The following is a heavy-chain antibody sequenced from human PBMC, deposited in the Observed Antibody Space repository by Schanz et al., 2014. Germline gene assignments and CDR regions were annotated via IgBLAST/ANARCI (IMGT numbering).Heavy chain of an antibody. CDR2: IHSGGEKT. Sequence: EVQLLESGGGLVQPGGSLRLSCAASGFTFTGYAMSWVRQAPGKGLEWLSAIHSGGEKTYYADSVKGRFTISRDNSRNTLSLQMSSLRPEDTAVYYCAKDPPRGVRTPIKPTLDYWGQGTRVTVS. D-gene: IGHD3-10*01. CDR1: GFTFTGYA. J-gene: IGHJ4*02. V-gene: IGHV3-23*01. CDR3: AKDPPRGVRTPIKPTLDY.